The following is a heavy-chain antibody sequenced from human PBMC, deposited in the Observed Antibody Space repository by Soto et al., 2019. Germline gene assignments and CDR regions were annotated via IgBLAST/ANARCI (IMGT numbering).Heavy chain of an antibody. Sequence: PSETLSLTCAVSGGSISSSNWWSWVRQPPGKGLEWIGEIYHSGSTNYNPSLKSRVTISVDKSKNQFSLKLSSVTAADTAVYYCARVPIRQQLTRCNWFDPWGQGTLVTVSS. CDR1: GGSISSSNW. D-gene: IGHD6-13*01. V-gene: IGHV4-4*02. CDR3: ARVPIRQQLTRCNWFDP. CDR2: IYHSGST. J-gene: IGHJ5*02.